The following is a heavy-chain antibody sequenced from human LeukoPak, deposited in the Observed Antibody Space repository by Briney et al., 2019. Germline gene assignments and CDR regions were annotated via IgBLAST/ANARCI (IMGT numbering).Heavy chain of an antibody. CDR3: ARGGYFDSSGYPNYYFYYYMDA. V-gene: IGHV6-1*01. D-gene: IGHD3-22*01. Sequence: SQTLSLTCAISGDSVSTNSGSWTWIRQSPSRGLEWLGRTYYRSKWYTHYAESVKGRIIINADTSQNQFSLQLNSVTPEDTAVYYCARGGYFDSSGYPNYYFYYYMDAWGKGTTVTVSS. CDR1: GDSVSTNSGS. CDR2: TYYRSKWYT. J-gene: IGHJ6*03.